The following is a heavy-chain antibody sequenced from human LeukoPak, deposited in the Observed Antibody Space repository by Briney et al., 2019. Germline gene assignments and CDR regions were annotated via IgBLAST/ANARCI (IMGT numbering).Heavy chain of an antibody. CDR1: GYTFTSYA. D-gene: IGHD3-3*01. Sequence: ASVKVSCKASGYTFTSYAMHWVRQAPGQRLEWMGWIDAGNGNTKYSQKFQGRVTITRDTSASTAYMELSSLRSEDTAVYYCAGSYDFWSGYSYWGQGTLVTVSS. J-gene: IGHJ4*02. CDR2: IDAGNGNT. CDR3: AGSYDFWSGYSY. V-gene: IGHV1-3*01.